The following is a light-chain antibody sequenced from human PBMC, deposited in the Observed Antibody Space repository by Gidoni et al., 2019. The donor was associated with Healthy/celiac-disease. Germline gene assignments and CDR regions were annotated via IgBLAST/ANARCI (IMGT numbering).Light chain of an antibody. CDR1: QSVLYSSNNKNY. CDR2: WAS. Sequence: DIVMTQSPDSLAVSLGERATINCKSSQSVLYSSNNKNYLAWYQQKPGQPPKLLIYWASTRESGVPDRFSGSGSGTDFTLTISSLQAEDGAGYYCQQYYSTPPRTFGQGTKVEIK. V-gene: IGKV4-1*01. CDR3: QQYYSTPPRT. J-gene: IGKJ1*01.